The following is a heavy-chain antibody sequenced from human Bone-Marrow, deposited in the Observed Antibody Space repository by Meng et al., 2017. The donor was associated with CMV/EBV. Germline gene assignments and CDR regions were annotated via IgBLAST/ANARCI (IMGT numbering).Heavy chain of an antibody. CDR2: MNPSSGNT. J-gene: IGHJ4*02. D-gene: IGHD2-2*01. CDR3: ARGLGYCSSTSCPPGY. V-gene: IGHV1-8*01. Sequence: ASVKVSCKASGYTFTSYDINWVRQATGQGLEWMGWMNPSSGNTGYAQKFQGRVTMTRNTSISTAYMELSSLRSEDTAVYYCARGLGYCSSTSCPPGYWGQGTLVTVSS. CDR1: GYTFTSYD.